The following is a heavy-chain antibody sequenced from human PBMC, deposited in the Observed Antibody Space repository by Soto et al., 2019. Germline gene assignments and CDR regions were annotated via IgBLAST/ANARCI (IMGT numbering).Heavy chain of an antibody. CDR3: ARDLSSSWYFDY. CDR1: GFTFSSYG. D-gene: IGHD6-13*01. V-gene: IGHV3-33*01. CDR2: IWYDGSNK. J-gene: IGHJ4*02. Sequence: GALRLSCAASGFTFSSYGMHWVRQAPGKGLEWVAVIWYDGSNKYYADSVKGRFTISRDNSKNTLYLQMNSLRAEDTAVYYCARDLSSSWYFDYWGQGTLVTVSS.